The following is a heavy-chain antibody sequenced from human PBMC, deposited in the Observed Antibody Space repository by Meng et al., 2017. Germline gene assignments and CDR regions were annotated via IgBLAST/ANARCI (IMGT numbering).Heavy chain of an antibody. CDR2: INPHSGGT. J-gene: IGHJ5*02. CDR1: GYTFTDYY. CDR3: ARRVAVAGNTSRVRWFDP. Sequence: VQVVQSWAGVKKPGGSVKVSCKASGYTFTDYYLHWVRQAPGQGLEWMGWINPHSGGTYFAQNFQGRVTLTSDTSISTAYMELSRLRSDDTAMYYCARRVAVAGNTSRVRWFDPWGQGTLVTVSS. D-gene: IGHD6-19*01. V-gene: IGHV1-2*02.